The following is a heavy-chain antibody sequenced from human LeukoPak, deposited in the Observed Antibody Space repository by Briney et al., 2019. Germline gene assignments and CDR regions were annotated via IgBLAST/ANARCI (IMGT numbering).Heavy chain of an antibody. CDR1: GFTFASYA. CDR3: AKDYQGSSSAYYYYYYMDV. CDR2: ILGSGGGDTT. D-gene: IGHD6-6*01. Sequence: PGGSLRLSCAASGFTFASYAMSWVRLAPGKGLEWVSSILGSGGGDTTYYADSVQGRFTISRDNSKNTLFLQMYSLRAEDTAVYYCAKDYQGSSSAYYYYYYMDVWGKGTTVTVSS. V-gene: IGHV3-23*01. J-gene: IGHJ6*03.